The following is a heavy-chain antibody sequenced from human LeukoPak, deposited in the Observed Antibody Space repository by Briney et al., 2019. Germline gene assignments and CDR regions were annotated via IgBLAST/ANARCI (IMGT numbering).Heavy chain of an antibody. V-gene: IGHV1-46*01. Sequence: ASVKVSCKASGYTFTSYYMHWVRQAPGQGLEWMGIINPSGGSTSYAQKFKGRVTMTRDMSTSTVYMELSSLRSEATAVYYCARADRRYDFWSGYYRYYFDYWGQGTLVTVSS. CDR2: INPSGGST. J-gene: IGHJ4*02. CDR3: ARADRRYDFWSGYYRYYFDY. D-gene: IGHD3-3*01. CDR1: GYTFTSYY.